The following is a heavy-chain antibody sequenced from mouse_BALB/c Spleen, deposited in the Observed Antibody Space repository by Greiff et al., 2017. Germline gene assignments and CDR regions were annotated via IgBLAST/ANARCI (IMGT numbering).Heavy chain of an antibody. J-gene: IGHJ2*01. CDR1: GYSITSGYY. V-gene: IGHV3-6*02. Sequence: EVKLMESGPGLVKPSQSLSLTCSVTGYSITSGYYWNWIRQFPGNKLEWMGYISYDGSNNYNPSLKNRISITRDTSKNQFFLKLNSVTTEDTATYYCARAVIPNFDYWGQGTTLTVSS. D-gene: IGHD1-1*01. CDR2: ISYDGSN. CDR3: ARAVIPNFDY.